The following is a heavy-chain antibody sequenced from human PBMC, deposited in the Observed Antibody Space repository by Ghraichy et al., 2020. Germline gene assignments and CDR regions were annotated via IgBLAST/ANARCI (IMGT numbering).Heavy chain of an antibody. D-gene: IGHD6-25*01. J-gene: IGHJ5*02. V-gene: IGHV4-39*01. CDR2: IHYTGST. CDR1: GASIRSSSYY. Sequence: SETLSLTCSVSGASIRSSSYYWGWVRQPPGKGLEWIGSIHYTGSTFYNPPLKSRATISVDTSKDQFSLKLSSVTAAGPAVDYCSRRSRAAADYYDPWGQGTLVNVSS. CDR3: SRRSRAAADYYDP.